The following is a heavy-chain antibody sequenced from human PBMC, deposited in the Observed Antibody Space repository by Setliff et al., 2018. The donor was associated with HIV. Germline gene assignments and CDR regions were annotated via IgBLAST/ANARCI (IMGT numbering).Heavy chain of an antibody. CDR3: ARHVPDYDFWSGSPAHDYYYYMDV. D-gene: IGHD3-3*01. CDR1: GDSMKSKSYF. CDR2: IDYSGTT. Sequence: SETLSLTCTVSGDSMKSKSYFWGWIRQSPGKGMEWIGAIDYSGTTNYNPSLKSQLTISVDTSKNLFSLRVTSVTAADTAIYSCARHVPDYDFWSGSPAHDYYYYMDVWGKGTTVTVSS. V-gene: IGHV4-39*01. J-gene: IGHJ6*03.